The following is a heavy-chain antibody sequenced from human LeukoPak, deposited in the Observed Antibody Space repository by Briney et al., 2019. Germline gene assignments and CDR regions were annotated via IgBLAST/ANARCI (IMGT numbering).Heavy chain of an antibody. CDR1: GFTFSSYS. CDR2: ISSSSSYI. CDR3: ARGLYHYYYYCYGMDV. D-gene: IGHD2-8*01. V-gene: IGHV3-21*01. J-gene: IGHJ6*02. Sequence: GGSLRLSCAASGFTFSSYSMNWVRQAPGKGLEWVSSISSSSSYIYYADSVKGRFTISRDNAKNSLYLQMNSLRAEDTAVYYCARGLYHYYYYCYGMDVWGQGTTVTVSS.